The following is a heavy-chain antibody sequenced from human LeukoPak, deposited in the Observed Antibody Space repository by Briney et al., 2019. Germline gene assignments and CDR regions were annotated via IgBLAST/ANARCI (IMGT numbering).Heavy chain of an antibody. CDR3: AKDFTGPDDS. V-gene: IGHV3-74*01. J-gene: IGHJ4*02. CDR2: INREGSYT. Sequence: GGSLRLSCGASGFTFSSYWMHWVRQAPGKGLVWVSRINREGSYTSYADSVKGRFTISRDNAKNTLSLQMNSLRDEDTAIYYCAKDFTGPDDSWGQGTLVTVSS. D-gene: IGHD4-11*01. CDR1: GFTFSSYW.